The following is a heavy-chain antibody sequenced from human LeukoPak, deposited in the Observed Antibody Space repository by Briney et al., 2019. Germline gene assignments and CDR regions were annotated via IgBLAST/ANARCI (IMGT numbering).Heavy chain of an antibody. Sequence: SQTLSLTCTVSGGSISSGSYYWSWIRQPAGKGLEWIGRIYTSGSTNYNPSLKSRVTTSVDTSKNQFSLKLSSVTAADTAVYYCAGDGNYYDSSSYWGQGTLVTVSS. CDR2: IYTSGST. J-gene: IGHJ4*02. CDR1: GGSISSGSYY. V-gene: IGHV4-61*02. D-gene: IGHD3-22*01. CDR3: AGDGNYYDSSSY.